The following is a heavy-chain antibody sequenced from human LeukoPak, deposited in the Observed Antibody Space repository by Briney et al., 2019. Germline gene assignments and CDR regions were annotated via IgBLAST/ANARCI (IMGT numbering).Heavy chain of an antibody. CDR3: AKGYEYQLLSPFDP. CDR1: GFTFSSYG. Sequence: GRSLRLSCAASGFTFSSYGMHWVRQAPGKGLEWVAVIWYDGSNKYYADSVKGRFTISRDNSKNTLYLQMNSLRAEDTAVYYCAKGYEYQLLSPFDPWGQGTLVTVSS. V-gene: IGHV3-33*06. J-gene: IGHJ5*02. D-gene: IGHD2-2*01. CDR2: IWYDGSNK.